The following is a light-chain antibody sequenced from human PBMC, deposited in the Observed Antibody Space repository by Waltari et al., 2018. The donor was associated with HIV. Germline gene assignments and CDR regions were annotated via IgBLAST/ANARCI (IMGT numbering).Light chain of an antibody. J-gene: IGLJ1*01. CDR1: SSNIGSKT. Sequence: QSVLTQSPSASGTPGQRVTIYCSGSSSNIGSKTVNWYQQLPGTAPKLLIDSRDQRPSGVPDRFSGSYSGTSASLVSRGLQSEDEADYYCAAWDGSLIGYVFGTGTKVTVL. CDR2: SRD. V-gene: IGLV1-44*01. CDR3: AAWDGSLIGYV.